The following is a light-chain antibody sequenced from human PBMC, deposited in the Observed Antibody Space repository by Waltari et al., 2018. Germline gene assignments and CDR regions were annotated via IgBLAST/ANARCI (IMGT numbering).Light chain of an antibody. CDR1: SSNIGRYS. Sequence: QSVLTQPPSASGTPGQRVTMSCSGSSSNIGRYSVIWYQQLPGTAPKLLIYDSHQRPSGVHGRFSGSKSGTSASLAVSGLLSEDEGDYYCAVWDDSLNGPVFGRGTKLTVL. CDR3: AVWDDSLNGPV. J-gene: IGLJ3*02. CDR2: DSH. V-gene: IGLV1-44*01.